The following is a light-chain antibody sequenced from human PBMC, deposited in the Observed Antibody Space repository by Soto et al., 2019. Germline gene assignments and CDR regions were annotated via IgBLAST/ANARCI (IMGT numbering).Light chain of an antibody. CDR2: GAS. J-gene: IGKJ5*01. Sequence: EIVFTQSPGTLTFSPGERATLSFRASQSISSSYLAWYQQKPGQAPRLLIYGASTRATGIPARFSGSGSGTEFTLTISSLQSEDFAVYYCQQYNNWPRITFGQGTRLEIK. CDR1: QSISSSY. V-gene: IGKV3-15*01. CDR3: QQYNNWPRIT.